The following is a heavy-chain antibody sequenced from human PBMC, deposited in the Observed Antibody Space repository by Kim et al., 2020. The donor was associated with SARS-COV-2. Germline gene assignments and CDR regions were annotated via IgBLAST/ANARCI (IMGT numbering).Heavy chain of an antibody. D-gene: IGHD6-13*01. CDR3: ARGPRIAAAVYYYYMDV. V-gene: IGHV4-34*01. J-gene: IGHJ6*03. Sequence: LKSRVTISVDTSKNQFSLKLSSVPAADTAVYYCARGPRIAAAVYYYYMDVWGKGTTVTVSS.